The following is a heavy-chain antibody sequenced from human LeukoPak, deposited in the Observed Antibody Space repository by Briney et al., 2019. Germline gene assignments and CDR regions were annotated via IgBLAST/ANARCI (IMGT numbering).Heavy chain of an antibody. CDR3: ARGADGVSSNSRGWFDP. Sequence: GGSLRLSCAASGFTFSNYWMNWVRQAPGKGLEWVANIKQDRSEKYYVDSVKGRFTISRDNGKNSLYLQMNSLRAEDTAVYSCARGADGVSSNSRGWFDPWGQGTLVTVSS. V-gene: IGHV3-7*01. D-gene: IGHD2-15*01. CDR2: IKQDRSEK. J-gene: IGHJ5*02. CDR1: GFTFSNYW.